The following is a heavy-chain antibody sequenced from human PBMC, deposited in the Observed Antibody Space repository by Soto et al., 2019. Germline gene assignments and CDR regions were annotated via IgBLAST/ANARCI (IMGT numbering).Heavy chain of an antibody. Sequence: PSETLSLTCTVSGGSISSGGYYWSWIRQHPGKGLEWIGYIYYSGSTYYNPSLKSRVTISVDTSKNQFSLKLSSVTAADTAVYYCARGSSTRNLYFDYWGQGTLVTVSS. CDR2: IYYSGST. D-gene: IGHD2-2*01. CDR1: GGSISSGGYY. J-gene: IGHJ4*02. V-gene: IGHV4-31*03. CDR3: ARGSSTRNLYFDY.